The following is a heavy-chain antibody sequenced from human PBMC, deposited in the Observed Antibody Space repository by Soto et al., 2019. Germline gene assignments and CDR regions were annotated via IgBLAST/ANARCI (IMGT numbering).Heavy chain of an antibody. CDR2: IYYSGST. Sequence: ALSVTCTVSGGSISSGDYYWSWILQPPGKGLEWIGYIYYSGSTYYNPSLKSRVTISVDTSKNQFSLKLSSVTAADTAVYYCARVNYDILTGYYWFDPWGQGTLVTVSS. CDR3: ARVNYDILTGYYWFDP. V-gene: IGHV4-30-4*01. CDR1: GGSISSGDYY. J-gene: IGHJ5*02. D-gene: IGHD3-9*01.